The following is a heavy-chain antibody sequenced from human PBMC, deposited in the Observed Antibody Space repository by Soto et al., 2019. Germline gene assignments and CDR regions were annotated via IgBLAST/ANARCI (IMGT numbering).Heavy chain of an antibody. CDR1: GGSFSGYY. J-gene: IGHJ6*02. Sequence: LSLTCAVYGGSFSGYYWSWIRQPPGKGLEWIGEINHSGSTNYDPSLKSRVTISVDTSKNQFSLKLSSVTAADTAVYYCARRVAYYYYGMDVWGQGTTVTVSS. V-gene: IGHV4-34*01. CDR2: INHSGST. D-gene: IGHD2-21*01. CDR3: ARRVAYYYYGMDV.